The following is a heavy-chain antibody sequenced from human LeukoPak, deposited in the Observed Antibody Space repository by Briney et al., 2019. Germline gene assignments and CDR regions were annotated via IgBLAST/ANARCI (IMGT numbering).Heavy chain of an antibody. V-gene: IGHV3-20*04. CDR2: INWNGGST. CDR1: GFTFDDHG. CDR3: ARGGSGGNYYHMDV. Sequence: GGSLRLSCAASGFTFDDHGMSWVRQAPGKGLEWVSGINWNGGSTGYADSVKGRCTISRDNAKNSLYLQMNSLRAEDTALYYCARGGSGGNYYHMDVWGKGTTVTVSS. D-gene: IGHD3-10*01. J-gene: IGHJ6*03.